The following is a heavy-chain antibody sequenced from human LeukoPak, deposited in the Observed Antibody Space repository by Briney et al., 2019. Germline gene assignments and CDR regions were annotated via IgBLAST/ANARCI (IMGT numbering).Heavy chain of an antibody. Sequence: GGSLRLSCAASGFTFSNYWMSWVRQAPGKGLEWVAHINQDGSEERYMDSEKARFIISRDNAKNSLSLQMDSLRAEDTAVYYCVRDGGVSGYDLLDYWGQGTLVTVSS. D-gene: IGHD5-12*01. CDR1: GFTFSNYW. J-gene: IGHJ4*02. CDR2: INQDGSEE. V-gene: IGHV3-7*01. CDR3: VRDGGVSGYDLLDY.